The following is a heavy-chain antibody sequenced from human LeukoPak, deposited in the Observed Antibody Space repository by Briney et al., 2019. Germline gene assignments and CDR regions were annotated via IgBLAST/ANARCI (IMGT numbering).Heavy chain of an antibody. Sequence: KASETLSLTCAVSGGSISTYHWSWIRQPPGKGLEWIGYISYSGSTNYNPSLKSRVTISVDTSKSQFSLKLSSVTAADTAVYYCARAWIQLWDDAFDIWGQGTMVTVSS. CDR2: ISYSGST. D-gene: IGHD5-18*01. CDR3: ARAWIQLWDDAFDI. CDR1: GGSISTYH. J-gene: IGHJ3*02. V-gene: IGHV4-59*08.